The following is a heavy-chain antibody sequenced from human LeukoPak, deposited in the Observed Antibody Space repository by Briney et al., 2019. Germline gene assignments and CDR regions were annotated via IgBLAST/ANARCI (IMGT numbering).Heavy chain of an antibody. J-gene: IGHJ4*02. V-gene: IGHV4-61*02. D-gene: IGHD3-10*01. Sequence: SETLSLTCSVSGDSISSGSYYWNWIRQPAGKGLEWIGRIYSGGTITFTPSLHRPVTISMDTSKNQFSLRMTSVTAADTALYSCAWCDVFGSVSFAFNSWGPGIQVIVSS. CDR2: IYSGGTI. CDR3: AWCDVFGSVSFAFNS. CDR1: GDSISSGSYY.